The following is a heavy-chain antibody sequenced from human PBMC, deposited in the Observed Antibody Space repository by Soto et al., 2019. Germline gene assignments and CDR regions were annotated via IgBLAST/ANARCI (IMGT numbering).Heavy chain of an antibody. CDR3: ARVTTPGNYEGGWFDP. V-gene: IGHV4-31*03. CDR1: GGSISSGGYY. Sequence: SETLSLTCTVSGGSISSGGYYWSWIRQHPGKGLEWIGYIYYSGSTYYNPSLKSRVTISVDTSKNQFSLKLSSVTAADTAVYYCARVTTPGNYEGGWFDPWGQGTLVTVSS. J-gene: IGHJ5*02. D-gene: IGHD4-4*01. CDR2: IYYSGST.